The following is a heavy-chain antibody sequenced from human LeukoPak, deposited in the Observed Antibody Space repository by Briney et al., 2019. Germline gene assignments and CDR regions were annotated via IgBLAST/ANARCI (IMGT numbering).Heavy chain of an antibody. J-gene: IGHJ5*02. CDR3: LSAYGDYVYGDR. CDR2: IHHGGTT. Sequence: GSLRLSCAASGFIFTTYGMHWVRQPPGKGLEWIGEIHHGGTTAFKPSLKSRVSMSVDTSKNHFSLKLSSVTAADTAVYYCLSAYGDYVYGDRWGQGTLVIVSS. D-gene: IGHD4-17*01. CDR1: GFIFTTYG. V-gene: IGHV4-4*02.